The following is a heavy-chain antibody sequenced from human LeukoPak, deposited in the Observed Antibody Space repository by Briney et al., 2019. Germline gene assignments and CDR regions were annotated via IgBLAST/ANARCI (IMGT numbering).Heavy chain of an antibody. CDR2: INPNSGGT. D-gene: IGHD3-10*01. CDR3: AGGPEWFGELLGYFDY. J-gene: IGHJ4*02. CDR1: GYTFTGYY. Sequence: ASVKVSCKASGYTFTGYYMHWVRQAPGQGLEWMGWINPNSGGTNYAQKFQGRVTMTRDTSISTAYMELSRLRSDDTAVYYCAGGPEWFGELLGYFDYWGQGTLVTVSS. V-gene: IGHV1-2*02.